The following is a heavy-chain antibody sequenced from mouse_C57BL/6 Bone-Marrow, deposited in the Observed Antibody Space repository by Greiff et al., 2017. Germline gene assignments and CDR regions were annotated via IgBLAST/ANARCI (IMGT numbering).Heavy chain of an antibody. V-gene: IGHV1-59*01. J-gene: IGHJ2*01. CDR3: ARCDYDPTFDY. CDR2: IEPSDSYT. D-gene: IGHD2-4*01. Sequence: QVQLQQPGAELVRPGTSVKLSCKASGYTFTSYWLHWVKQRPGQGLEWIGVIEPSDSYTNYNQKFKGKATLTVDTSSSTAYMQLSRLTSEDSAVYYCARCDYDPTFDYWGQGTTLTVSS. CDR1: GYTFTSYW.